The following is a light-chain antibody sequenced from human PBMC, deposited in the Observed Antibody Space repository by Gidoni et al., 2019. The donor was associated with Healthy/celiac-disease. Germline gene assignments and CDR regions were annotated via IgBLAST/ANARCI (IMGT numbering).Light chain of an antibody. J-gene: IGLJ1*01. Sequence: QSALTQPASVSGSPGQSIPISCTGTSSDVGSYNLVSWYQQHPGKAPNLMIYEVSKRPSGVSNRFSGSKSGNTASLTISGLQAEDEADYYCCSYAGTSYVFGTGTKVTVL. CDR3: CSYAGTSYV. CDR1: SSDVGSYNL. CDR2: EVS. V-gene: IGLV2-23*02.